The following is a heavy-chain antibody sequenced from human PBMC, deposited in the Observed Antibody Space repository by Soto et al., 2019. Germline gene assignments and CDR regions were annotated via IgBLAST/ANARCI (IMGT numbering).Heavy chain of an antibody. D-gene: IGHD3-3*01. CDR2: IIPLFGTT. V-gene: IGHV1-69*12. J-gene: IGHJ4*02. CDR1: GGIFTSHG. CDR3: ARDGRPNFYDASKYYAI. Sequence: QVQLLQSGAEVRKPGSSVKVSCEASGGIFTSHGISWVRQAPGQGLELMGGIIPLFGTTNYAQKFQGRVTITADESTSTAYLHLSGLRSDDTAVYFCARDGRPNFYDASKYYAIWGQGTLVTVSS.